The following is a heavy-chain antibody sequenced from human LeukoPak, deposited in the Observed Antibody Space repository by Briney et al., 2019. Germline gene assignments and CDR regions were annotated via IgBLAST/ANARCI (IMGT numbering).Heavy chain of an antibody. CDR2: IYYSGST. D-gene: IGHD2-2*01. Sequence: SETLSLTCTVSGGSISSYYWSWIRQPPGKGLEWIGYIYYSGSTNYNPSLKSRVTISVDTSKNQFSLKLSSVTAADTAVYYCARTSCEYQLLFFSWGQGTLVTVSS. CDR1: GGSISSYY. CDR3: ARTSCEYQLLFFS. J-gene: IGHJ4*02. V-gene: IGHV4-59*08.